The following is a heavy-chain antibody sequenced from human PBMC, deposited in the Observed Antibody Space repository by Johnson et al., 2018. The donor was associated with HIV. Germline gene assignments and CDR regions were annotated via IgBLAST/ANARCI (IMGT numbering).Heavy chain of an antibody. V-gene: IGHV3-30*02. Sequence: QVQLVESGGGVVQPGGSLRLSCAASGFTFNNYGMHWVRQSPGKGLEWVAFIRFDETIKYYGDSVKGRFTISRDNSKNTLYLQMNSLRAEDTAVFYCARDRGYLDAFDIWGQGTMVTVSS. CDR1: GFTFNNYG. CDR2: IRFDETIK. D-gene: IGHD1-26*01. CDR3: ARDRGYLDAFDI. J-gene: IGHJ3*02.